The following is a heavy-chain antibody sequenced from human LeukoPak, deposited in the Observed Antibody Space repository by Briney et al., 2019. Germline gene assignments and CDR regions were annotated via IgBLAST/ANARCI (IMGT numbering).Heavy chain of an antibody. CDR2: ISGSGGST. V-gene: IGHV3-23*01. J-gene: IGHJ6*02. CDR3: ARAGHGDARPYHFSMDV. Sequence: PGGSLRLSCVASGFTFINAWMSWVRQAPGKGLEWVSAISGSGGSTYYADSVKGRFTISRDNSKNTLYLEMNSLRAEDTAVYYCARAGHGDARPYHFSMDVWGQGTTVTVSS. D-gene: IGHD4-17*01. CDR1: GFTFINAW.